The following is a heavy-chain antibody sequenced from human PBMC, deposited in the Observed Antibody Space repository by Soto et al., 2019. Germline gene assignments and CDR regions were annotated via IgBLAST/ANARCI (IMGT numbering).Heavy chain of an antibody. CDR1: GGTFSTYT. Sequence: QVQLVQSGAEVKKPGSSVKVSCKASGGTFSTYTITWVRQAPGQGLEWMGRIIPIIGIINYAQKFQGRVTITADKITGPAYMELTRLRSDDTAVYYCAGDPDSHYNDSHASSYPWGQGTLVTVSS. D-gene: IGHD3-22*01. CDR3: AGDPDSHYNDSHASSYP. CDR2: IIPIIGII. V-gene: IGHV1-69*08. J-gene: IGHJ5*02.